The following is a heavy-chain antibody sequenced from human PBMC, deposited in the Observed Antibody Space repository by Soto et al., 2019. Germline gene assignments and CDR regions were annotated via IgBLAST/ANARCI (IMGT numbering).Heavy chain of an antibody. CDR3: ARGHDIQRGSVGSFDP. J-gene: IGHJ5*02. CDR1: GYTFTTYY. CDR2: INPSRGET. Sequence: ASVKVSCKSSGYTFTTYYMHWVRQAPGQGLEWMAIINPSRGETSYAQKFQGRVAVTGDTSTSTVYMELSSLRSEDTAVYYCARGHDIQRGSVGSFDPWGQGTLVTVSS. V-gene: IGHV1-46*01. D-gene: IGHD5-18*01.